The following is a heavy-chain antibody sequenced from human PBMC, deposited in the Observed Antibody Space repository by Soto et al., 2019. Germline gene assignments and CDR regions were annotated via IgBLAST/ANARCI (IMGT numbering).Heavy chain of an antibody. V-gene: IGHV1-69*02. CDR2: IIPILGIA. CDR3: ASPDYYDSSGYSPEYYYGMDV. D-gene: IGHD3-22*01. CDR1: GGTFSSYT. Sequence: ASVKVSCKASGGTFSSYTISWVRQAPGQGLEWVGRIIPILGIANYAQKFQGRVTITADKSTSTAYMELSSLRSEDTAVYYCASPDYYDSSGYSPEYYYGMDVWGQGTTVTV. J-gene: IGHJ6*02.